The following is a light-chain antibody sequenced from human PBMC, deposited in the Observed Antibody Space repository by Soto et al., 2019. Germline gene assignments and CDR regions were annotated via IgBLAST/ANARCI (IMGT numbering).Light chain of an antibody. CDR3: AAWYDSLSGRV. Sequence: QSVLTQPPSASGTPGQRVTISCSGSSSNIGSNYVYWYQHLPGTAPKVLIYRNDQRPSGVPDRFSGSKSGTSASLAISGLRSEDEVDYCCAAWYDSLSGRVFGGGTKLTVL. CDR2: RND. J-gene: IGLJ2*01. V-gene: IGLV1-47*01. CDR1: SSNIGSNY.